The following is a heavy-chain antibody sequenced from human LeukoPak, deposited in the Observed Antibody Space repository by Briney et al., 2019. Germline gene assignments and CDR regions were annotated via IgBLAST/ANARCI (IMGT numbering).Heavy chain of an antibody. Sequence: ASVKVSFKASGYTFTGYYMHWVRQAPGQGLEWMGWINPNSGGTNYAQKFQGRVTMTRDTSISTAYMELSRLRSDDTAVYYCARNFYFDSSRYYHYWGQATLVTVSS. CDR2: INPNSGGT. D-gene: IGHD3-22*01. J-gene: IGHJ4*02. V-gene: IGHV1-2*02. CDR1: GYTFTGYY. CDR3: ARNFYFDSSRYYHY.